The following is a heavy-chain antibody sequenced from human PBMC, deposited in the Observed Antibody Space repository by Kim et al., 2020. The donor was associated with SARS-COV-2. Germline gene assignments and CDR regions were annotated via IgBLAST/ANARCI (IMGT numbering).Heavy chain of an antibody. CDR2: NGNT. D-gene: IGHD3-10*01. V-gene: IGHV1-18*01. CDR3: ASRDDRLDY. Sequence: NGNTNYAQKFQGIGTMTRQSSTNTAYMELTSLTSDDTAVYYCASRDDRLDYWGQGTLVTVSS. J-gene: IGHJ4*02.